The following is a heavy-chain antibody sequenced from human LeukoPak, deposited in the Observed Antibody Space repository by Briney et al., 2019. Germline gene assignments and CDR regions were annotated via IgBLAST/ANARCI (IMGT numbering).Heavy chain of an antibody. J-gene: IGHJ4*02. V-gene: IGHV4-59*01. CDR3: ARDRQQLVRGDYFDY. CDR2: IYYSGST. D-gene: IGHD6-13*01. CDR1: GGSISSYY. Sequence: PSETLSLTCTVSGGSISSYYWSWIRQPPGKGLEWIGYIYYSGSTNYNPSLKSRVTISVDTSKNQFSLKLSSVTAADTAAYYCARDRQQLVRGDYFDYWGQGTLVTVSS.